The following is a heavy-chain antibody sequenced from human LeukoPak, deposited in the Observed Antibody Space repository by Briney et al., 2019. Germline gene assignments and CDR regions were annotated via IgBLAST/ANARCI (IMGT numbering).Heavy chain of an antibody. J-gene: IGHJ4*02. CDR3: ARAAGYSSLFDY. CDR2: IYYSGST. CDR1: GGSISSGGYY. V-gene: IGHV4-31*03. D-gene: IGHD6-13*01. Sequence: SETLSLTCTASGGSISSGGYYWSWIRQHPGKGLEWIGYIYYSGSTYYNPSLKSRVTISVDTPKNQFSLKLSSVTAADTAVYYCARAAGYSSLFDYWGQGTLVTVSS.